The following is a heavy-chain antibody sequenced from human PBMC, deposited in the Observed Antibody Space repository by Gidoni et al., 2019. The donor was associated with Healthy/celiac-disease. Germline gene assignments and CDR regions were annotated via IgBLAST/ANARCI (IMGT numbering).Heavy chain of an antibody. CDR1: GGTFSSYD. D-gene: IGHD3-10*01. CDR3: ARVASRHGDFPPGY. CDR2: IIPIFGTA. Sequence: QVQLVQSGAEVKKPGSSVKVSCKASGGTFSSYDISWVRQAPGQGLEWMGGIIPIFGTANYAQKFQGRVTITADKSTSTAYMELSSLRSEDAAVYYCARVASRHGDFPPGYWGQGTLVTVSS. V-gene: IGHV1-69*06. J-gene: IGHJ4*02.